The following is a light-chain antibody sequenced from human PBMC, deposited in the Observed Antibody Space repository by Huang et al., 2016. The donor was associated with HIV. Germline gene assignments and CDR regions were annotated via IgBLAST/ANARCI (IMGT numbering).Light chain of an antibody. V-gene: IGKV1-9*01. CDR3: QQHNSYPQT. CDR2: AAS. CDR1: QGISSY. J-gene: IGKJ1*01. Sequence: IQLTQSSSSLSAPVGDRVTITCRATQGISSYLAWYQQKPGKAPNLLIYAASTLQSGVPSRFSGSESETDFTLTISSLQPEDSATYYCQQHNSYPQTFGQGTKVEIK.